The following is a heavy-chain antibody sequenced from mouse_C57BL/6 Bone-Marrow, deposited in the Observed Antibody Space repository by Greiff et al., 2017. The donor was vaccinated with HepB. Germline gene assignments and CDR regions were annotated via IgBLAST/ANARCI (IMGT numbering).Heavy chain of an antibody. J-gene: IGHJ4*01. D-gene: IGHD2-1*01. CDR2: IRLKSDNYAT. CDR1: GFTFSNYW. V-gene: IGHV6-3*01. Sequence: EVKVEESGGGLVQPGGSMKLSCVASGFTFSNYWMNWVRQSPEKGLEWVAQIRLKSDNYATHYAESVKGRFTISRDDSKSSVYLQMNNLRAEDTGIYYCPIYYGNYLVDYWGQGTSVTVSS. CDR3: PIYYGNYLVDY.